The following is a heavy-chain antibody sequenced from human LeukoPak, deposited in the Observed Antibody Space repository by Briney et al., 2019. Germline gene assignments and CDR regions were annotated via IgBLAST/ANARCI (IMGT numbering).Heavy chain of an antibody. Sequence: PSETLSLTCTVSGDSISSGDYYWSWIRQPAGKGLEWIGRISSSGSTNYNPSLKSRVTISVDTSKNQFSLKLSSVTAADTAVYYCAKTYYDFWSGYYRTVGAHFDYWGQGTLVTVSS. J-gene: IGHJ4*02. D-gene: IGHD3-3*01. CDR3: AKTYYDFWSGYYRTVGAHFDY. CDR1: GDSISSGDYY. V-gene: IGHV4-61*02. CDR2: ISSSGST.